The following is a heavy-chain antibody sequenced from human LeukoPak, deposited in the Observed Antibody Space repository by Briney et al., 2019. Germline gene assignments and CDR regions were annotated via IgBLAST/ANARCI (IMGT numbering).Heavy chain of an antibody. CDR3: ARENSSGWYFDY. J-gene: IGHJ4*02. CDR2: IYYSGST. D-gene: IGHD6-19*01. Sequence: SETLSLTCTVSGGSISSYYWSWIRQPPGKGLEWIGYIYYSGSTNYNPSLESRVTISVDTSKNQFSLKLSSVTAADTAVYYCARENSSGWYFDYWGQGTLVTVSS. CDR1: GGSISSYY. V-gene: IGHV4-59*01.